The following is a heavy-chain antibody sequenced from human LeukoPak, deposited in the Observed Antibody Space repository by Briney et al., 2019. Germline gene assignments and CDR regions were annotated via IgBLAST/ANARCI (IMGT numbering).Heavy chain of an antibody. CDR2: MYYSGDS. CDR3: ARELPSTGNWFDP. Sequence: PSETLSLTCNISGVPITDYYWSWIRLAPRRGLEWIGYMYYSGDSNSNSSLEGRVTMSPDTSTNQFSLRLTSVTAADTAIYYCARELPSTGNWFDPWGQGILVTVSS. CDR1: GVPITDYY. V-gene: IGHV4-59*01. J-gene: IGHJ5*02. D-gene: IGHD1-14*01.